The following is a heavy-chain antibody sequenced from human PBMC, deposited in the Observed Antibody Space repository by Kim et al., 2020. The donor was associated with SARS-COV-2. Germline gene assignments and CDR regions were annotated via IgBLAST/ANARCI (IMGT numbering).Heavy chain of an antibody. CDR1: GFTFSSYA. CDR3: ANAPSPINYGMDV. V-gene: IGHV3-23*01. J-gene: IGHJ6*02. CDR2: ISGSGGST. Sequence: GGSLRLSCAASGFTFSSYAMSWVRQAPGKGLEWVSAISGSGGSTYYADSVKGRFTISRDNSKNTLYLQMNSLRAEDTAVYYCANAPSPINYGMDVWGQGTTVTVSS.